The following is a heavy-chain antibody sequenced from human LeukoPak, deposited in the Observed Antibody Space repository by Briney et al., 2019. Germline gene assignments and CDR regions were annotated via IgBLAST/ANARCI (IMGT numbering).Heavy chain of an antibody. CDR3: ARDLGLRYFALSGY. D-gene: IGHD3-9*01. J-gene: IGHJ4*02. CDR2: ISAYSGNT. V-gene: IGHV1-18*04. CDR1: GYTLTSYG. Sequence: ASVKVSCKASGYTLTSYGISWVRQAPGQGLEWMGWISAYSGNTNYAQKLQGRVTMTTDTSTSTAYMELRSLRSDDTAVYYCARDLGLRYFALSGYWGQGTLVTVSS.